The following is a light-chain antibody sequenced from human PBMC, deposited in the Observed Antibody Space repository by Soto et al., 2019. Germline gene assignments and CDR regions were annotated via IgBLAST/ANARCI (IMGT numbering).Light chain of an antibody. CDR2: DVS. CDR3: QQRSSWPPFT. J-gene: IGKJ3*01. CDR1: QNIYSY. Sequence: EIVLTQSPATLSLSPGERATLSCGASQNIYSYLAWYQQKPGQPPRLLMYDVSNRATGIPARFSGSGSGTDFTLTITSLEPEDFAVYFCQQRSSWPPFTFGPGTKVDRK. V-gene: IGKV3-11*01.